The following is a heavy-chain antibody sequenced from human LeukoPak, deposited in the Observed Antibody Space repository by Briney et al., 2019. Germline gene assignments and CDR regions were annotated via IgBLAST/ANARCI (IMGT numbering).Heavy chain of an antibody. CDR2: ISSSGSTI. D-gene: IGHD2-2*01. CDR1: GFTFSSYE. CDR3: ARDRLLSPIVVVPHYYYMDV. V-gene: IGHV3-48*03. J-gene: IGHJ6*03. Sequence: PGGSLRLSCAASGFTFSSYEMNWVRQAPGKGLEWVSYISSSGSTIYYADSVKGRFTISRDNAKNSLYLQMNSLRAEDTAVYYCARDRLLSPIVVVPHYYYMDVWGKGTTVTVSS.